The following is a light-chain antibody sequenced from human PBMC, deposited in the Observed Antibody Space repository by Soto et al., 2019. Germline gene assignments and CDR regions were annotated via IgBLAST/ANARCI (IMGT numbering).Light chain of an antibody. CDR3: QSFDAISYVV. V-gene: IGLV6-57*04. Sequence: NFMLAQPRSVSESPGKTVTISCTRSSGSIAGNFVQWYQQRPGSAPTTVIYEHNQRHPGVPARFSGAIDSSSNSASLTISGLKAEDEADYYCQSFDAISYVVFGGGTKLTVL. J-gene: IGLJ2*01. CDR1: SGSIAGNF. CDR2: EHN.